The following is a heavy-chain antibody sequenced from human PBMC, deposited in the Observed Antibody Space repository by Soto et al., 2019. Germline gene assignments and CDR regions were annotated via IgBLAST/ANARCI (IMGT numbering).Heavy chain of an antibody. D-gene: IGHD3-3*01. Sequence: QLHLVQSGAVVKKPGASVTVSCSASGYPVTAYYMHWVRQAPGRGLEWMGGINPATGAAKYTQTCQGWVTSTRDTSTSTGLMDLGGLTSEDQAVVYRARGGGVGVAGSAAFDMWGQGTLVTVSS. CDR1: GYPVTAYY. CDR3: ARGGGVGVAGSAAFDM. CDR2: INPATGAA. J-gene: IGHJ3*02. V-gene: IGHV1-2*01.